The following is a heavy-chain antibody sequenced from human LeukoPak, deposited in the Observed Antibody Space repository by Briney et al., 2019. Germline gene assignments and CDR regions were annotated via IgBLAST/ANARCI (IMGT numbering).Heavy chain of an antibody. CDR1: GGTFSSYA. CDR3: ARGLAFGELTSGY. CDR2: IIPILGIA. V-gene: IGHV1-69*04. Sequence: GASVKVSCKASGGTFSSYAISWVRQAPGQGLEWMGRIIPILGIANYAQKFQGRVTITADKSTSTAYMELSSLRSEDTAVYYCARGLAFGELTSGYWGQGTLVTVSS. D-gene: IGHD3-10*01. J-gene: IGHJ4*02.